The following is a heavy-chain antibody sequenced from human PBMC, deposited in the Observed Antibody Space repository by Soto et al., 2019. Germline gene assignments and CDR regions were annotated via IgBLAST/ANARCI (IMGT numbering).Heavy chain of an antibody. CDR2: ISYDGSNK. CDR1: GFTFSSYG. D-gene: IGHD6-19*01. CDR3: AGMYSSGWRYYYYYGMDV. J-gene: IGHJ6*02. V-gene: IGHV3-30*03. Sequence: PGGSLRLSCAASGFTFSSYGMHWVRQAPGKGLEWVAVISYDGSNKYYADSVKGRFTISRDNSKNTLYLQMNSLRAEDTAVYYCAGMYSSGWRYYYYYGMDVWGQGTTVTVSS.